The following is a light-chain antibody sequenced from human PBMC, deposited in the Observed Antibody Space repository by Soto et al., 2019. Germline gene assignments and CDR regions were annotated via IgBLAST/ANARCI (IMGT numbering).Light chain of an antibody. CDR2: RNN. CDR3: AAWDDSLSALYV. Sequence: HSVLTQPPSASGTPGQRVTISCSGSSSNIGSNYVYWYQQLPGTAPKLLIYRNNQRPSGVPDRFSGSKSGTSASLAISGLRSEDEADYYCAAWDDSLSALYVFGTGNKVTVL. V-gene: IGLV1-47*01. CDR1: SSNIGSNY. J-gene: IGLJ1*01.